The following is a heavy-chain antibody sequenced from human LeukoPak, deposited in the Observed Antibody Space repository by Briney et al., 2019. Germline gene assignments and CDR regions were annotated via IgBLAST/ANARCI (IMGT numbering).Heavy chain of an antibody. V-gene: IGHV3-23*01. CDR3: ANYQATIFGVVILGGNPVRS. Sequence: PGGSLRLSCAASGFTFSSYAMSWVRQAPGKGLEWVSAISGSGGSTYYADSVKGRFTISRDNSKNTLYLQMNSLRAEDTAVYYYANYQATIFGVVILGGNPVRSWGQGTLVTVSS. CDR2: ISGSGGST. CDR1: GFTFSSYA. J-gene: IGHJ4*02. D-gene: IGHD3-3*01.